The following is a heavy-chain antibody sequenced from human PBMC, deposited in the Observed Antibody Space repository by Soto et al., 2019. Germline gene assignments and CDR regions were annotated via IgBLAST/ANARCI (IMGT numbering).Heavy chain of an antibody. CDR1: GGTFSSYA. V-gene: IGHV1-69*13. J-gene: IGHJ6*02. CDR2: IIPIFGTA. CDR3: ASAPGSATALEHYYYYGMDG. Sequence: SVKVSCKASGGTFSSYAISWVRQAPGQGLEWMGGIIPIFGTANYAQKFQGRVTITADESTSTAYMELSSLRSEDTAVYYCASAPGSATALEHYYYYGMDGWGQGTTVTVSS.